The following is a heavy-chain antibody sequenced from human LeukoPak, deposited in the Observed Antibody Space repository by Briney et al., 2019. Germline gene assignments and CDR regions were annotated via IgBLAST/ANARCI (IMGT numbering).Heavy chain of an antibody. V-gene: IGHV4-59*01. CDR2: IYDSGST. CDR1: GGSINSYY. J-gene: IGHJ3*02. D-gene: IGHD3-22*01. Sequence: SETLSLTCTVSGGSINSYYWSWIRQPPGKGLEWIGYIYDSGSTNYNPSLKSRVTISVDTSKNQFSLKLSSVTAADTAVYYCARHYYDTSAYPAYYDAFDIWGQGTMVTVSS. CDR3: ARHYYDTSAYPAYYDAFDI.